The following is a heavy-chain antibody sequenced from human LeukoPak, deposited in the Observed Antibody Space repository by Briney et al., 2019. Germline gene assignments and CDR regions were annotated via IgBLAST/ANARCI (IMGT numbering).Heavy chain of an antibody. J-gene: IGHJ2*01. CDR2: ISSNSSYI. V-gene: IGHV3-21*01. CDR3: ARVPGYDSSGYYYYWYFDL. CDR1: GFTFSSYS. D-gene: IGHD3-22*01. Sequence: GGSLRLSCAASGFTFSSYSMNWVRHPPGKGLERVSSISSNSSYIYYADSVKGRFTISRDNAKNSLYLQMNSLRAEDTAVYYCARVPGYDSSGYYYYWYFDLWGRGTLVTVSS.